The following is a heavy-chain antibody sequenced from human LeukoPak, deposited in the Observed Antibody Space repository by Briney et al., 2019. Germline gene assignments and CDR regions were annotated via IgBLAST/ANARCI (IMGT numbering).Heavy chain of an antibody. D-gene: IGHD6-25*01. Sequence: KTSETLSLTCTVSGGSISSYYWSWIRQPPGKGLEWIANIYHTGSTNYNPSLSSRVTISIDTAKNQFSLKLTSVTAADTAVYYCARRGRNSSGWQDYLWGQGTLVTASS. V-gene: IGHV4-59*01. CDR3: ARRGRNSSGWQDYL. J-gene: IGHJ4*02. CDR2: IYHTGST. CDR1: GGSISSYY.